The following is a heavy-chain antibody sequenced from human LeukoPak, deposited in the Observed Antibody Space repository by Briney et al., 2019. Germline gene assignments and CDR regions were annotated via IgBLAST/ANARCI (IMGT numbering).Heavy chain of an antibody. V-gene: IGHV4-4*07. CDR3: ARGDRAVAGAWGWFDP. CDR1: NGSISLYY. CDR2: IHASGST. Sequence: SQTLSLTRTLSNGSISLYYWSWIRHPAAKGLECIGRIHASGSTNYNPSLKSRVTQSVDTPKNQFSLKLSSVAAADTAIYFGARGDRAVAGAWGWFDPWGQGTLVTVSS. D-gene: IGHD6-19*01. J-gene: IGHJ5*02.